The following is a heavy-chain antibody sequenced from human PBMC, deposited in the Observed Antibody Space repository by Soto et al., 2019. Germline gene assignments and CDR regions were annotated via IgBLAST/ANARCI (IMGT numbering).Heavy chain of an antibody. D-gene: IGHD1-26*01. Sequence: VQLVQSGAEVKKPGAPVKVSCKASGYTFSPSGISWVRQAPRQRLEWMGWISTYNGDTNYAQKVQGRVTMTTDTSTSTAFMELMSLRSDDTAVYYCARSGSVPYYYYGLDVWGQGTTVTVSS. CDR1: GYTFSPSG. CDR2: ISTYNGDT. CDR3: ARSGSVPYYYYGLDV. V-gene: IGHV1-18*01. J-gene: IGHJ6*02.